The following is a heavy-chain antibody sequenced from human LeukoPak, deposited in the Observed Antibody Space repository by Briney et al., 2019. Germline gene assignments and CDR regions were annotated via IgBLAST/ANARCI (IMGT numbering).Heavy chain of an antibody. D-gene: IGHD1-7*01. J-gene: IGHJ4*02. CDR2: ISSSGDTM. V-gene: IGHV3-11*04. Sequence: NPGGSLRLSCAASGFSFSDYYMSWIRQAPGKGLEWVSYISSSGDTMSYADSVKGRFTISRDNAKSSLYLQMSSLRAEDAAIYYCARVMGNYASDYWGQGALVTVSS. CDR1: GFSFSDYY. CDR3: ARVMGNYASDY.